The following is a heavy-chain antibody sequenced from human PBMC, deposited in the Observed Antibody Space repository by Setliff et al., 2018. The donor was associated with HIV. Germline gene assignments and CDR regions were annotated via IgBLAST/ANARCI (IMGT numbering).Heavy chain of an antibody. J-gene: IGHJ4*02. Sequence: GGSLRLSCAPSGFTFSSYYMTWVRQAPGKGLEWVAYISSSASSIYHADSVKGRFTISRDNTRSTLYLQMNRLRVEDTAVYYCVRGPQFRPHWGQGTLVTVSS. CDR1: GFTFSSYY. CDR2: ISSSASSI. CDR3: VRGPQFRPH. V-gene: IGHV3-11*04.